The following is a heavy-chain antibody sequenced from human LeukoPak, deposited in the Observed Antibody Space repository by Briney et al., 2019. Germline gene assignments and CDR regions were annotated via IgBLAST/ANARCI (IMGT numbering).Heavy chain of an antibody. V-gene: IGHV4-34*01. CDR3: ARRSGSYFDY. J-gene: IGHJ4*02. CDR2: INHSGST. CDR1: GGSFSGYY. Sequence: PSETLSLTCAVYGGSFSGYYWSWIRQPPGKGLEWIGEINHSGSTNYNPSLKSRVTISVDTSKNQYSLKLSSVTAADTAVYYCARRSGSYFDYWGQGTLVTVSS. D-gene: IGHD1-26*01.